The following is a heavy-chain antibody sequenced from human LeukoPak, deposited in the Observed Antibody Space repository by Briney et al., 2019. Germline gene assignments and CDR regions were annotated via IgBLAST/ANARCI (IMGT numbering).Heavy chain of an antibody. CDR3: AREAPLYGSSSSWYPNGGINYYYYYYMDV. J-gene: IGHJ6*03. Sequence: SQTLSLTCAISGDSVSSNSAAWNWIRQSPSRGLEWLGRTYYRSKWYNDYAVSVKSRITINPDTSKNQFSLQLNSVTPEDTAVYYCAREAPLYGSSSSWYPNGGINYYYYYYMDVWGKGTTVTVSS. CDR1: GDSVSSNSAA. D-gene: IGHD6-13*01. V-gene: IGHV6-1*01. CDR2: TYYRSKWYN.